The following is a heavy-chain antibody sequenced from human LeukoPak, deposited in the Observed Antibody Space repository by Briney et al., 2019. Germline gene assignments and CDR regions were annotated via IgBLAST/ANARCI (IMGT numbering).Heavy chain of an antibody. CDR2: ISGSGDST. CDR3: AKDGKVSVAGHFDY. J-gene: IGHJ4*02. Sequence: GXXLRLSCTAYGFTFSTYAMSWVRQAPGKGLEWVSTISGSGDSTYYADSVKGRFTISRDNSKNTLYLKMNSLRAEDTAVYYCAKDGKVSVAGHFDYWGQGTLVTVSS. D-gene: IGHD6-19*01. V-gene: IGHV3-23*01. CDR1: GFTFSTYA.